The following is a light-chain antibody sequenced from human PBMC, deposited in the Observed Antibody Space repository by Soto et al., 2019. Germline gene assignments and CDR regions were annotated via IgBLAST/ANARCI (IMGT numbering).Light chain of an antibody. CDR2: LAF. CDR1: QSLLASNGHTY. V-gene: IGKV2-28*01. CDR3: MQALQTDLT. Sequence: EIVMTQSPLSLPVTPGEPASISCRSSQSLLASNGHTYLDWYLQKPGQSPRLLIYLAFNRSSGVPDRFSGSGSGTHFTLSISRVEAEDVGVYYCMQALQTDLTIGGGTKVEIK. J-gene: IGKJ4*01.